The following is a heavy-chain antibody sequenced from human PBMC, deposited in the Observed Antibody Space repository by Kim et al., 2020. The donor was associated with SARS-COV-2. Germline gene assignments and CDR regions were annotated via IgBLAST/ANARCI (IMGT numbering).Heavy chain of an antibody. Sequence: SADHVTDRFNISRANPKTTLYLKMNSLGAEDTAVYYCARDFAAADPFDYWGQGTLVTVSS. CDR3: ARDFAAADPFDY. J-gene: IGHJ4*02. D-gene: IGHD6-13*01. V-gene: IGHV3-30*01.